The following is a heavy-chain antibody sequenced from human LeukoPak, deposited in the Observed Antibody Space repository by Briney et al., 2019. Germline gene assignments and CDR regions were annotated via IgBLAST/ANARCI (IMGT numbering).Heavy chain of an antibody. Sequence: GGSLRLSCAASGFTFSDYYMSWIRQAPGKGLEWVSYISSSGSTIYYADSVKGRFTISRDNAKNSLYLQMNSLRAEDTAVYYCARGVIAAAAFTGPFDYWGQGTLVTVSS. CDR1: GFTFSDYY. V-gene: IGHV3-11*01. CDR3: ARGVIAAAAFTGPFDY. D-gene: IGHD6-13*01. CDR2: ISSSGSTI. J-gene: IGHJ4*02.